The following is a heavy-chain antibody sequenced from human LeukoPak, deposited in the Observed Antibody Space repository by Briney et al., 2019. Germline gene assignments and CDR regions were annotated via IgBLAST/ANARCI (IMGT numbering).Heavy chain of an antibody. CDR1: GYTFSTYD. J-gene: IGHJ3*01. Sequence: ASVKVSCTASGYTFSTYDINWVRQAAGQGLEWMGWMNADSGDTGYSQKFQGRVTMTRDTSMSAALMELSGLRFEDTAVYYCARGTPRTYYSESSGYYWDAFDVWGQGTMVTVS. D-gene: IGHD3-22*01. CDR2: MNADSGDT. CDR3: ARGTPRTYYSESSGYYWDAFDV. V-gene: IGHV1-8*01.